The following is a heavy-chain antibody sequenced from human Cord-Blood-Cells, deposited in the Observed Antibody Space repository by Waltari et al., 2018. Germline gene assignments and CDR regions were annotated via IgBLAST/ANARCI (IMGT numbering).Heavy chain of an antibody. V-gene: IGHV7-4-1*01. D-gene: IGHD3-3*01. CDR1: GYTFTSYA. CDR2: INTNTGNP. Sequence: QVQLVQSGSELKKPGASVKVSCKASGYTFTSYAMNWVRQAPGQGLEWMGWINTNTGNPTYAQGFTGRFVFSLDTSVSTAYLQICSLKAEDTVVYYCARDTLEWLSYYYGMDVWGQGTTVTVSS. CDR3: ARDTLEWLSYYYGMDV. J-gene: IGHJ6*02.